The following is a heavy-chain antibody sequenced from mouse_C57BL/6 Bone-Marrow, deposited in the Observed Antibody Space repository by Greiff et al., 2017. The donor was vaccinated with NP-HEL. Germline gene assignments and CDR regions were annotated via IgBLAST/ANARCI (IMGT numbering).Heavy chain of an antibody. CDR2: INPSSGYT. V-gene: IGHV1-4*01. CDR3: ASPLGLDY. CDR1: GYTFTSYT. D-gene: IGHD4-1*01. Sequence: QVQLQQSGAELARPGASVKMSCKASGYTFTSYTMHWVKQRPGQGLDWIGYINPSSGYTTYNQKFKDKATLTVDKSPSTAYMQLSSLTSEDSAVYYCASPLGLDYWGQGTTLTVSS. J-gene: IGHJ2*01.